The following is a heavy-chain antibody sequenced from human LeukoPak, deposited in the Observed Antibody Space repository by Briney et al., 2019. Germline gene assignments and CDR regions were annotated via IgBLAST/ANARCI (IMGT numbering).Heavy chain of an antibody. J-gene: IGHJ6*03. D-gene: IGHD1-26*01. Sequence: PGGSLRLSCAASGFTFSNAWMRWVRQAPGKGLEWVGRIKSKTDGGTTDYAAPVKGRFTISRDDSKNTLYLQMNSLKTEDTAEYYCTTRIAGATTSYYYYYYMDVWGKGTTVTVSS. V-gene: IGHV3-15*01. CDR2: IKSKTDGGTT. CDR1: GFTFSNAW. CDR3: TTRIAGATTSYYYYYYMDV.